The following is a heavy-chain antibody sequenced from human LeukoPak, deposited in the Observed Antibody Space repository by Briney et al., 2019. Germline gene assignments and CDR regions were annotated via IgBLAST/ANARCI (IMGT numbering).Heavy chain of an antibody. D-gene: IGHD6-6*01. CDR1: GFTFSSYG. V-gene: IGHV3-30*19. Sequence: GGSLRLSWATSGFTFSSYGFHWVRQAPGKGLEWVAVISYDGSNKYYADSVKGRFTISRDNSKNTLYLQMNSLRAEDTAVYYCARGGRDSSSFDYWGQGTLVTVSS. CDR3: ARGGRDSSSFDY. J-gene: IGHJ4*02. CDR2: ISYDGSNK.